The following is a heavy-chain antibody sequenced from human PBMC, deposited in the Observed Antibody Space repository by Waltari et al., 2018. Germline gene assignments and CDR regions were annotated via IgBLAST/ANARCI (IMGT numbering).Heavy chain of an antibody. CDR3: ARAPGYKGYFDY. D-gene: IGHD5-12*01. CDR2: VNHGGDT. CDR1: GGSFSGYY. J-gene: IGHJ4*02. Sequence: QVQLQGWGAGLLRPSETLSLTWAVCGGSFSGYYWSWIRQSPGKGREWIGGVNHGGDTNYRPSLESRVTISVDMSKNHFSLKMRSVTAADTAIYYCARAPGYKGYFDYWGRGTLVTVSS. V-gene: IGHV4-34*01.